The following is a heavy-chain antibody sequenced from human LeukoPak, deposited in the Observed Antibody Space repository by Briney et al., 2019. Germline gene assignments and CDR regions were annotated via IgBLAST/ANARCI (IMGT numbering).Heavy chain of an antibody. CDR2: IYGGGST. CDR1: GFTVSSNY. Sequence: GGSLRLSCAASGFTVSSNYMSWVRQAPGKGLEWVSVIYGGGSTYYADSVKGRFTISRDNSKNTLYLQMNSLRAEDTAVYYCASQTSVKYYFDYWGQGTLVTVSS. CDR3: ASQTSVKYYFDY. J-gene: IGHJ4*02. V-gene: IGHV3-53*01. D-gene: IGHD4-17*01.